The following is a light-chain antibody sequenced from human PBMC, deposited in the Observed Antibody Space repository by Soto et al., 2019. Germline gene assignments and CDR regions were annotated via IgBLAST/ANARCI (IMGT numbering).Light chain of an antibody. CDR2: SAS. J-gene: IGKJ3*01. Sequence: EIVLTQSPATLSVCPGESATLSCRASQSVNIDLVWYQQKPGQAPKVLMFSASARETGIPARFSGGGSETEFTLTISSLQPEDSAVYYCQQYNTWPFTFGPGTKVDIK. V-gene: IGKV3D-15*01. CDR1: QSVNID. CDR3: QQYNTWPFT.